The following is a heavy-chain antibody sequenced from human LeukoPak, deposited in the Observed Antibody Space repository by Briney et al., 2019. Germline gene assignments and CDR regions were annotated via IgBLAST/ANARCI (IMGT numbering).Heavy chain of an antibody. D-gene: IGHD6-13*01. J-gene: IGHJ4*02. CDR2: IYSGGRT. CDR1: GFTVSRNY. CDR3: ARAGPSSSWHQFDY. V-gene: IGHV3-66*01. Sequence: GGSLRLSCAASGFTVSRNYMSWVRQAPGKGLEWVSVIYSGGRTYYADSVKGRFTISRDNSKNTLYLQMNSLRAEDTAVYYCARAGPSSSWHQFDYWGQGTLVTVPS.